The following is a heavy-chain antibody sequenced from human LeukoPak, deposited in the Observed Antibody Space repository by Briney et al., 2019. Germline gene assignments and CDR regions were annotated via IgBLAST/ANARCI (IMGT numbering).Heavy chain of an antibody. D-gene: IGHD1-26*01. CDR1: GGSFSGYY. Sequence: SETLSLTCAVYGGSFSGYYWSWIRQPPGKGLEWIGEINHSGSTNYNPSLKSRVTISVDTSKNQFSLKLSSVTATDTAVYYCARGRGSYHLPGWGQGTLVTVSS. V-gene: IGHV4-34*01. CDR3: ARGRGSYHLPG. CDR2: INHSGST. J-gene: IGHJ4*02.